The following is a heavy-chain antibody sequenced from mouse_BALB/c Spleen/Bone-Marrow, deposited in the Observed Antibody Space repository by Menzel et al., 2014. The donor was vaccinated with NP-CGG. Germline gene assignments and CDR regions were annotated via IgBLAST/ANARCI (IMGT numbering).Heavy chain of an antibody. Sequence: QVQLKQSAAELARPGASVKMSCKASGYTFSRYTIHWIKPRPGQGLEWIGFINPASEFSEYNQKFKDKTTLTADKSSTTAYMQLNSLTSEDSAVYYCARSGTPAWFAYWGQGTLVTVSA. V-gene: IGHV1-4*02. CDR2: INPASEFS. J-gene: IGHJ3*01. D-gene: IGHD3-3*01. CDR3: ARSGTPAWFAY. CDR1: GYTFSRYT.